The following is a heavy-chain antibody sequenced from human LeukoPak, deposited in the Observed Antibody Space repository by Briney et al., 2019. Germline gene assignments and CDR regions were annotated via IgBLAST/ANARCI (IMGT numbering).Heavy chain of an antibody. D-gene: IGHD6-19*01. CDR2: ISGSGGST. V-gene: IGHV3-23*01. CDR3: AKSAYSSGWSPSDY. Sequence: GGSLRLSCAASGFTFSSYAMSWVRQAPGKGLEWGSAISGSGGSTYYADSVKGRFTISRDNSKNTLYLQMNSLRAEDTAVYYCAKSAYSSGWSPSDYWGQGTLVTVSS. CDR1: GFTFSSYA. J-gene: IGHJ4*02.